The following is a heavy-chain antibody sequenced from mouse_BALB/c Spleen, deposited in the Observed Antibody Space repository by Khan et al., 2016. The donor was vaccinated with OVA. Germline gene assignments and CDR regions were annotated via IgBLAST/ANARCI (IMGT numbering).Heavy chain of an antibody. Sequence: QVQLKQPGPELVKPGASVKISCKASGYTFTDFYINWVKQKPGQGLEWIGWIYPGSGNTTYNEKFKDMATLTGDTSSSTAYMQLSSLTSEDTAVYFCAKGGYYGNSLFDYWGQGTTLTVSS. CDR2: IYPGSGNT. J-gene: IGHJ2*01. D-gene: IGHD1-1*01. CDR3: AKGGYYGNSLFDY. CDR1: GYTFTDFY. V-gene: IGHV1-84*02.